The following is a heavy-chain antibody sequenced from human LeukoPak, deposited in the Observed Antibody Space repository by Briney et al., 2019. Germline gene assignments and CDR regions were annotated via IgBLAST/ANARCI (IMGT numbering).Heavy chain of an antibody. V-gene: IGHV4-31*03. CDR2: IYYSGST. D-gene: IGHD3-22*01. Sequence: SETLSLTCTVSGGSISSGGYYWSWTRQHPGKGLEWIGYIYYSGSTYYNPSLKSRVTISVDTSKNQFSLKLSSVTAADTAVYYCARYTYYYDSSGPSYYFDYWGQGTLVTVSS. CDR3: ARYTYYYDSSGPSYYFDY. CDR1: GGSISSGGYY. J-gene: IGHJ4*02.